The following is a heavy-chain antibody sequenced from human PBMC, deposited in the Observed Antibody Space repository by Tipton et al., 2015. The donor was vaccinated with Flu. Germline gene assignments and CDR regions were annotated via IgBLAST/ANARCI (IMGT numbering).Heavy chain of an antibody. V-gene: IGHV4-59*01. J-gene: IGHJ6*02. D-gene: IGHD2-21*01. CDR3: ARGVIRGDHSYGFDV. CDR1: DGSITGYY. CDR2: ISYTWRP. Sequence: LRLSCTVSDGSITGYYWSWIRRPPGKGLEYIGFISYTWRPNYNPSLKSRLAISLDASNHQFSLRLRSVSAADSAVYYCARGVIRGDHSYGFDVWGQGTTVTVSS.